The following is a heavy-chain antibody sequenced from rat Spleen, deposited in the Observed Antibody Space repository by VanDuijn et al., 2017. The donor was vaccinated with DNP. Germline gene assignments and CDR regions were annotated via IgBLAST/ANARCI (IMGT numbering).Heavy chain of an antibody. Sequence: EVQLQESGPGLVKPSQSLSLTCSVTGYSITSTYWGWIRKFPGNKMEWMGYISYSGSTSYNPSLKSRISITRDTSKNQFFLQLKSVTTEDTATYFCARSNYDGSYYHGWFANWGQGTLVTVSS. CDR2: ISYSGST. CDR1: GYSITSTY. V-gene: IGHV3-1*01. J-gene: IGHJ3*01. D-gene: IGHD1-12*02. CDR3: ARSNYDGSYYHGWFAN.